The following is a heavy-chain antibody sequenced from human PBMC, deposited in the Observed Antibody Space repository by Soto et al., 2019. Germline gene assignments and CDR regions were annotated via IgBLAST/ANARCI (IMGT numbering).Heavy chain of an antibody. D-gene: IGHD2-15*01. J-gene: IGHJ5*02. V-gene: IGHV4-59*08. CDR3: ARQKFGVVVVAATRTPNWFDP. Sequence: PSETLSLTCTVSGGSISSYYWSWIRQPPGKGLEWIGYIYYSGSTNYNPSLKSRVTISVDTSKNQFSLKLSSVTAADTAVYYCARQKFGVVVVAATRTPNWFDPWAREPWSPSPQ. CDR1: GGSISSYY. CDR2: IYYSGST.